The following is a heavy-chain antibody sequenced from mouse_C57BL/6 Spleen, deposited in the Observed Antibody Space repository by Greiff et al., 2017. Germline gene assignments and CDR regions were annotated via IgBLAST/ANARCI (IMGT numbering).Heavy chain of an antibody. J-gene: IGHJ3*01. Sequence: EVQLQQSGAELVRPGASVKLSCTASGFNIKDYYMNWVKQRPEQGLEWIGWIDPENGDTEYASKFQGKATITADTSSNPAYLQLSSLTSDDTAVYYCTKGFAYWGQGTMVTVSA. CDR1: GFNIKDYY. CDR2: IDPENGDT. V-gene: IGHV14-4*01. CDR3: TKGFAY.